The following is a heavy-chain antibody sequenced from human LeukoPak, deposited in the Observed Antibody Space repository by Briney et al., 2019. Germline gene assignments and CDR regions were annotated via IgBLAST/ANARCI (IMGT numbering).Heavy chain of an antibody. Sequence: ASVKVSCKVSGYTFTDYYMHWVQQAPGKGLEWMGLVDPEDGETIYAEKFQGRVTITADTSTDTAYMELSSLRSEDTAVYYCATNSLSGYYGSGSTSFDPWGQGTLVTVS. J-gene: IGHJ5*02. CDR2: VDPEDGET. CDR3: ATNSLSGYYGSGSTSFDP. CDR1: GYTFTDYY. V-gene: IGHV1-69-2*01. D-gene: IGHD3-10*01.